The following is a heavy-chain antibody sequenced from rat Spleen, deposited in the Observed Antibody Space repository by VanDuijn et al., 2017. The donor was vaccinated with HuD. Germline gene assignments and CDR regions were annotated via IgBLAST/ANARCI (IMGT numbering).Heavy chain of an antibody. D-gene: IGHD1-11*01. CDR3: ARSEGVHYNLPFAN. CDR1: GHSITSSYR. V-gene: IGHV3-3*01. J-gene: IGHJ3*01. CDR2: INSAGST. Sequence: EVQLQESGPGLVKPSQSLSLTCSVTGHSITSSYRWNWIRKFPGNRLEWMGYINSAGSTTYNPSLRSRISITRDTSKNQFFLQVNSVTADDTSTYYCARSEGVHYNLPFANWGQGTLVTVSS.